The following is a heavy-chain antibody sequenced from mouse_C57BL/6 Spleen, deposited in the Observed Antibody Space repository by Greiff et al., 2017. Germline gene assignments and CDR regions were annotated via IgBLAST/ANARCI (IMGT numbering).Heavy chain of an antibody. D-gene: IGHD1-3*01. V-gene: IGHV3-6*01. J-gene: IGHJ2*01. CDR3: ARESSYPYYFDY. CDR1: GYSITSGYY. CDR2: ISYDGSN. Sequence: EVHLVESGPGLVKPSPSLSLTCSVTGYSITSGYYWNWIRQFPGNKLEWMGYISYDGSNNYNPSLKIRISITRDTSKNQFFLKLNSVTTEDTATYYCARESSYPYYFDYWGQGTTLTVSS.